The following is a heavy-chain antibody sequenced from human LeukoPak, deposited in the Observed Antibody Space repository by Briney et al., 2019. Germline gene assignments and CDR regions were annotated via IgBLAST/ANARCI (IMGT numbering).Heavy chain of an antibody. D-gene: IGHD3-10*01. Sequence: GGSLRLSCAASGLTFSSYGMHWVRQAPGKGLEWVAVISYDGSNKYYADSVKGRFTISRDNSKNKLYLQMNSLRAEGTAVDSCTKDLVPTLNVADLFSPMEYYGMDVWGQGTTVTVSS. CDR1: GLTFSSYG. J-gene: IGHJ6*02. CDR2: ISYDGSNK. CDR3: TKDLVPTLNVADLFSPMEYYGMDV. V-gene: IGHV3-30*18.